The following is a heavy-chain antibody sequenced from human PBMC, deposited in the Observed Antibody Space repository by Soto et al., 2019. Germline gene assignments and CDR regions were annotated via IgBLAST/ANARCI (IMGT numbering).Heavy chain of an antibody. CDR3: ATGVDTAMVATINNFDY. CDR1: GFAFSSYG. J-gene: IGHJ4*02. CDR2: ISYDGSNK. V-gene: IGHV3-30*03. D-gene: IGHD5-18*01. Sequence: PVGSLRVSCAASGFAFSSYGMHWARQAPGQGLEWVPVISYDGSNKYYADSVKGRFTISRDNSKNTLYLQMNSLRAEDTAVYYCATGVDTAMVATINNFDYWGQGTLVTVS.